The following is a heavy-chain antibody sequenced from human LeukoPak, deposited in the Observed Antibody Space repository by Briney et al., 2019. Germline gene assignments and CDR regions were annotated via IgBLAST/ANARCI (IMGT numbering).Heavy chain of an antibody. V-gene: IGHV5-51*01. CDR2: IYPGDSDT. D-gene: IGHD3-3*01. CDR3: ARQVRVVNSRPHIDY. CDR1: GYSFTSYW. J-gene: IGHJ4*02. Sequence: GESLQISCKGSGYSFTSYWIGWVRQVPGKGLEWMGIIYPGDSDTRYSPSFQGQVTISADKSISTAYLQWSSLKASDTAMYYCARQVRVVNSRPHIDYWGQGTLVTVSS.